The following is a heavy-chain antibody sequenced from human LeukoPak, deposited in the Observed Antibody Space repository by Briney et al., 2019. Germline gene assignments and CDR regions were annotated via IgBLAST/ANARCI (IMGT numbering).Heavy chain of an antibody. CDR1: GFTFDDYA. V-gene: IGHV3-9*01. CDR3: AKEGDSSSWYVSVYFDY. J-gene: IGHJ4*02. CDR2: ISWNSGSI. Sequence: QTGGSLRLSCAASGFTFDDYAMHWVRQAPGKGLEWVSGISWNSGSIGYADSVKGRFTISRDNAKNSLYLQMNSLRAEDTALYYCAKEGDSSSWYVSVYFDYWGQGTLVTVSS. D-gene: IGHD6-13*01.